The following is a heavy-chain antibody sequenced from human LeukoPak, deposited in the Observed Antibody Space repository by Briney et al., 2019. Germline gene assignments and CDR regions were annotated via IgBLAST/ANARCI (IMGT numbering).Heavy chain of an antibody. J-gene: IGHJ4*02. CDR3: AKEGRLTVAAVVVENYFDY. CDR2: IYSGGST. V-gene: IGHV3-53*01. D-gene: IGHD3-22*01. Sequence: PGGSLRLSCAASGFTVSSNYMSWVRQAPGKGLEWVSVIYSGGSTYYADSVKGRFTISRDNSKNTLYLQMNSLRTEDTAEYYCAKEGRLTVAAVVVENYFDYWGQGTPVTVSA. CDR1: GFTVSSNY.